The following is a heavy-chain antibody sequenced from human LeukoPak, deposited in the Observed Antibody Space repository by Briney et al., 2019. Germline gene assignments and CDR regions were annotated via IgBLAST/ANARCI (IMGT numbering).Heavy chain of an antibody. CDR2: IIPIFGTA. D-gene: IGHD6-13*01. CDR1: GGTFSSYA. CDR3: ALTSQLVGPFDY. Sequence: SVKVSCKASGGTFSSYAISWVRQAPGQGLEWMGGIIPIFGTANYAQKFRGRVTITTDESTSTAYMELSSLRSEDTAVYYCALTSQLVGPFDYWGQGTLVTVSS. J-gene: IGHJ4*02. V-gene: IGHV1-69*05.